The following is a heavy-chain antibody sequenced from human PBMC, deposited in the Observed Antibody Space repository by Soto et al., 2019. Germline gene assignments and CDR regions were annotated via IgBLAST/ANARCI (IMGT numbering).Heavy chain of an antibody. CDR1: GFTFSSYW. CDR3: ARGLWEFVSDY. Sequence: VGSLRLSCAASGFTFSSYWMHWVRQAPGKGLMWVSHIYSDGSRAYYADPVKGRFTISRDNAKNTLYLQMNSLRAEDTAVYYCARGLWEFVSDYWGQGTLVTVSS. CDR2: IYSDGSRA. J-gene: IGHJ4*02. D-gene: IGHD3-16*01. V-gene: IGHV3-74*01.